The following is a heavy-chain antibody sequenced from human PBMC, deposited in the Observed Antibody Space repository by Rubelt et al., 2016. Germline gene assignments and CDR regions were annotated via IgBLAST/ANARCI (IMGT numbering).Heavy chain of an antibody. CDR3: ARSNYGGNSPEPFDY. J-gene: IGHJ4*02. D-gene: IGHD4-23*01. Sequence: QVQLVESGGGVVQPGRSLRLSCAASGFTFSSYGMHWVRQAPGKGLEWVAVIWYDGSNKYYADSVKGRFTISRDNSKNTLYLQMNSLRAEDTAVYYCARSNYGGNSPEPFDYWGQGTLVTVSS. CDR1: GFTFSSYG. V-gene: IGHV3-33*08. CDR2: IWYDGSNK.